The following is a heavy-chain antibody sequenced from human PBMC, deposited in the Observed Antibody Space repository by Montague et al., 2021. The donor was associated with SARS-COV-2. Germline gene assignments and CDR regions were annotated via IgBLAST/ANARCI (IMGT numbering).Heavy chain of an antibody. V-gene: IGHV3-20*01. CDR1: GFTFDDYG. CDR3: ARAASTGFWSGYYY. CDR2: INWNGGST. Sequence: SLRLSCAASGFTFDDYGMSWVRRAPGKGLEWVSGINWNGGSTGYADSLKGRFTISRDNAKNSLYLQMNSLRAEDTALYHCARAASTGFWSGYYYWGQGTLVTVSS. D-gene: IGHD3-3*01. J-gene: IGHJ4*02.